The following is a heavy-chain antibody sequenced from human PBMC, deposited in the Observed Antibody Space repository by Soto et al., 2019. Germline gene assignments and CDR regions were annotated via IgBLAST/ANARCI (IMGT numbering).Heavy chain of an antibody. J-gene: IGHJ5*02. V-gene: IGHV4-39*01. D-gene: IGHD2-2*01. Sequence: SETLSLTCTVSGGSISSSSYYWGWIRQPPGKGLEWIGSIYYSGSTYYNPSLKSRVTISVDTSKNQFSLKLSSVTAADTAVYYCARTGECSSTSCYGNWFDPWGQGTLVTVSS. CDR2: IYYSGST. CDR3: ARTGECSSTSCYGNWFDP. CDR1: GGSISSSSYY.